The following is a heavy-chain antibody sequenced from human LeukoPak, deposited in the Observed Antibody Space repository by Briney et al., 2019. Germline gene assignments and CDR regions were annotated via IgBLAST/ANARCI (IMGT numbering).Heavy chain of an antibody. CDR2: ISAYNGNT. J-gene: IGHJ4*02. D-gene: IGHD4-23*01. Sequence: VSVNVSRKASGYTFTSYGISWVRQAPGQGLEWMGWISAYNGNTNYAQKLQGRVTMTTDTSTSTAYMELRSLRSDDTAVYYCARVDPDYGGNVWGQGTLVTVSS. CDR1: GYTFTSYG. V-gene: IGHV1-18*01. CDR3: ARVDPDYGGNV.